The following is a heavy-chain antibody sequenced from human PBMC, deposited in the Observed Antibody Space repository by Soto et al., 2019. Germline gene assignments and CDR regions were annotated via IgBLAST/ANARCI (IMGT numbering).Heavy chain of an antibody. D-gene: IGHD3-9*01. V-gene: IGHV1-46*01. CDR1: GYTFTSYY. J-gene: IGHJ6*02. Sequence: GASVKVSCKASGYTFTSYYMHWVRQAPGQGLEWMGIINPSGGSTSYAQKFQGRVTMTRDTSTSTVYMELSSLRSEDTAVYYCARDQGPGRYFDWLSYYYYYYGMDVWGQGTTVTVSS. CDR2: INPSGGST. CDR3: ARDQGPGRYFDWLSYYYYYYGMDV.